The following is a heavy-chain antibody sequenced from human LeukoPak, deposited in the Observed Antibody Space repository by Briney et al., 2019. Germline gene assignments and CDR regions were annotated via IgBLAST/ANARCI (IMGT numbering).Heavy chain of an antibody. J-gene: IGHJ4*02. CDR3: ARGGYSYGSIDY. CDR2: VIPIFGTA. V-gene: IGHV1-69*13. CDR1: GGTFSSYA. Sequence: ASVKVSCKASGGTFSSYAISWVRQAPGQGLEWMGGVIPIFGTANYAQKFQGRVTITADESTSTAYMELSSLRSEGTAVYYCARGGYSYGSIDYWGQGTLVTVSS. D-gene: IGHD5-18*01.